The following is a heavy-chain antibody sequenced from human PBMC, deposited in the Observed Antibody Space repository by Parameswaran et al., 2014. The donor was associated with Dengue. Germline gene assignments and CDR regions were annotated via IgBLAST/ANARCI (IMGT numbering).Heavy chain of an antibody. Sequence: PGASVKISCKASGGTFRTYFISWVRQAPGQGLEWMGGIIPIFGATNKAQKFQGRVTITADESTRTAYMELSSLTSEDTAVYYCARGRYFDPYGYYQCYGMDVWGQGTTVTVSS. J-gene: IGHJ6*02. D-gene: IGHD3-9*01. CDR1: GGTFRTYF. CDR3: ARGRYFDPYGYYQCYGMDV. CDR2: IIPIFGAT. V-gene: IGHV1-69*13.